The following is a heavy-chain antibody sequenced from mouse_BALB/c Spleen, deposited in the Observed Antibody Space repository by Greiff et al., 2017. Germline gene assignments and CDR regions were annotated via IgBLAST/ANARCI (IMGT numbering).Heavy chain of an antibody. CDR3: ARHGVRDYAMDY. J-gene: IGHJ4*01. Sequence: DVQLVESGGGLVKPGGSLKLSCAASGFTFSSYAMSWVRQTPEKRLEWVATISSGGSYTYYPDSVKGRFTISRDNAKNTLYLQMSSLRSEDTAMYYCARHGVRDYAMDYWGQGTSVTVSS. CDR1: GFTFSSYA. CDR2: ISSGGSYT. V-gene: IGHV5-9-3*01. D-gene: IGHD1-1*01.